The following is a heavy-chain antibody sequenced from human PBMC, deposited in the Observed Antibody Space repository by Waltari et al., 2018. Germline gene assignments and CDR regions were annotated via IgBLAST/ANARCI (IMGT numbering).Heavy chain of an antibody. CDR1: GYSISSGYY. Sequence: QVQLQESGPGLVKPSETLSLTCAVSGYSISSGYYWGWIRQPPGKGLEYIGYISGSSVSTYYNPSLKSRVTISKDTSKNQFSLKLSSVTAADTAVYYCAREQRLVGGYNRFDVWGPGVLVTVSS. J-gene: IGHJ5*02. V-gene: IGHV4-38-2*01. D-gene: IGHD6-13*01. CDR2: ISGSSVST. CDR3: AREQRLVGGYNRFDV.